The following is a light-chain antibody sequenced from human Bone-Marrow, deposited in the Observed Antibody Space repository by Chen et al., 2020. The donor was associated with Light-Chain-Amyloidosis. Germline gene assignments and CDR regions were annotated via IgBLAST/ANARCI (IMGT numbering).Light chain of an antibody. J-gene: IGLJ2*01. CDR2: EVS. V-gene: IGLV2-14*01. Sequence: QSALTQPASVSGSPGQSITISCTGTSRDVGGSNYVSWYQQHPGKAPKLMIYEVSNRPSGVSNRFSGSKSGNTASLTISGRQAEDEADYYCSSYTSSSLVFGGGTKLTVL. CDR3: SSYTSSSLV. CDR1: SRDVGGSNY.